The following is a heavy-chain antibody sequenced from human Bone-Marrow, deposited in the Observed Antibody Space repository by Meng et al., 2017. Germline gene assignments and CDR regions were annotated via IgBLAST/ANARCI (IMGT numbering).Heavy chain of an antibody. D-gene: IGHD3-10*01. CDR1: GFTFSSYD. J-gene: IGHJ4*02. V-gene: IGHV3-13*01. CDR3: ARGSYYGSGALIDY. Sequence: GGSLRLSCAASGFTFSSYDMHWVRQATGKGLEWVSAIGTAGDTYYPGSVKGRFTISRENAKNSLYLQMNSLRAGDTAVYYCARGSYYGSGALIDYWGQGTLVTVSS. CDR2: IGTAGDT.